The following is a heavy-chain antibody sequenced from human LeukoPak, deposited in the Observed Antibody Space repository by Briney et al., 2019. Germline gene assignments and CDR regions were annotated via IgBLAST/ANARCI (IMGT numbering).Heavy chain of an antibody. J-gene: IGHJ4*02. CDR2: ISWNSGAV. V-gene: IGHV3-9*01. Sequence: GGSLRLSCAASGFTFDDYAMHWVRQARGKGLEWVSGISWNSGAVGYADSVKGRFTISRDNAKNSLYLQMNGLRAEDTALYYCAKDKSDCISISCYTPFDYWGQGTLVTVSS. D-gene: IGHD2-2*02. CDR1: GFTFDDYA. CDR3: AKDKSDCISISCYTPFDY.